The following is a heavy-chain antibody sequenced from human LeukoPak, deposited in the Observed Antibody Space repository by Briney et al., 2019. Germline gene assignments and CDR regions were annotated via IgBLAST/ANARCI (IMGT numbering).Heavy chain of an antibody. Sequence: HPGRSLRLSCAASGFTFSSYAMHWVRQAPGKGLEWVAVISCDGSNKYYADSVKGRFTISRDNSKNTLYLQMNSLRAEDTVVYYCASQEGSGWSFDYWGQGTLVTVSS. CDR1: GFTFSSYA. J-gene: IGHJ4*02. D-gene: IGHD6-19*01. V-gene: IGHV3-30*04. CDR2: ISCDGSNK. CDR3: ASQEGSGWSFDY.